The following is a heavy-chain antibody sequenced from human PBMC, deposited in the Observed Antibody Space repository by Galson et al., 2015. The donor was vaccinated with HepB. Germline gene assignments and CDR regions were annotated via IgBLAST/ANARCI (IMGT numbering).Heavy chain of an antibody. J-gene: IGHJ4*02. Sequence: QSGAEVKKPGESLKISCKGSGYSFTSYWIGWVRQMPGKGLEWMGIIYPGDSDTRYSPPFQGQVTISADKSISTAYLQWSSLKASDTAMYYCARRERSSGWYGSLHYWGQGTLVTVSS. CDR2: IYPGDSDT. D-gene: IGHD6-19*01. CDR1: GYSFTSYW. V-gene: IGHV5-51*03. CDR3: ARRERSSGWYGSLHY.